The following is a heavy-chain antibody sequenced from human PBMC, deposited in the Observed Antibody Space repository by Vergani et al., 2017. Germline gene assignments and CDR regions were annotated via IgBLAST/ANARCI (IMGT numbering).Heavy chain of an antibody. J-gene: IGHJ4*02. D-gene: IGHD1-14*01. V-gene: IGHV3-23*04. Sequence: EVQLVESGGGVVRPGGSLRLSCAASGFTFDDYGMSWVRQAPGKGLEWVSGISGSGGSTYYADSVKGRFTISRDNSKNTLYLQMNSLRAEDTAVYYCAKEGGTWLLGLDYWGQGTLVTVSS. CDR2: ISGSGGST. CDR3: AKEGGTWLLGLDY. CDR1: GFTFDDYG.